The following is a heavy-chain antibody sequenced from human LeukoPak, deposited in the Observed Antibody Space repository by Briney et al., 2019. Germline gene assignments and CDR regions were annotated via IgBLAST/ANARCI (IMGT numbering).Heavy chain of an antibody. D-gene: IGHD3-10*01. J-gene: IGHJ6*03. Sequence: SETLSLTCAVYGGSFTIYSWTWIRQSPGKGLEWIGEINHSGNTNYNPSLKSRVTISVDTSKNQFSLQVTPVTAADTAVYYCAREGMVRGVISVSWGRHYYMDVWGKGTTVTVSS. CDR2: INHSGNT. V-gene: IGHV4-34*01. CDR3: AREGMVRGVISVSWGRHYYMDV. CDR1: GGSFTIYS.